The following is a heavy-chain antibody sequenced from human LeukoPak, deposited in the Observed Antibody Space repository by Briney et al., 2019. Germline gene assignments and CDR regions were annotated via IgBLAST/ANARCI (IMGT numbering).Heavy chain of an antibody. CDR1: GFTFSDYY. J-gene: IGHJ6*03. CDR2: ISSSGSTI. CDR3: ATQSKGLLYYYYMDV. Sequence: GGSLRLSCAASGFTFSDYYMSWIRQAPGKGLEWVSYISSSGSTIYYADSVKGRFTISRDNAKNSLYLQMNSLRAEDTAVYYCATQSKGLLYYYYMDVWGKGTTVTVSS. V-gene: IGHV3-11*04. D-gene: IGHD2/OR15-2a*01.